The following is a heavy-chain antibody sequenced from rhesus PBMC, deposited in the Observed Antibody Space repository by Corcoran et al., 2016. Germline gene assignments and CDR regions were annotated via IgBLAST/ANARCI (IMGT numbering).Heavy chain of an antibody. Sequence: EVQLVESGGGLVQPGGSLRLSCAASGFTFSNYWMSWVRQAPGKGLDWVGRIKNKTDGGTAGYGQSVKGRITISKDDSKNTLYRQMNSLKTGDTAVYYCARSPRWSGSYDYWGQGVLVTVSS. CDR2: IKNKTDGGTA. CDR3: ARSPRWSGSYDY. CDR1: GFTFSNYW. D-gene: IGHD1-44*02. J-gene: IGHJ4*01. V-gene: IGHV3-16*02.